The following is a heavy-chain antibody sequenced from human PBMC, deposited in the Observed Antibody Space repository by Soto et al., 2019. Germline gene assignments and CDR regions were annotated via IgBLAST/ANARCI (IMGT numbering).Heavy chain of an antibody. CDR2: VSPNSGNT. Sequence: QVPLVQSGTEVKKPGASVKVSCKASGYTFTDYDINWVRQAPGQGLEWMGWVSPNSGNTVYAQKFQDRVTMTRDTSISTAYMELSSLRFEDTAMYYCARGRFYSETSTWFAFWGQGTPVTVSS. CDR3: ARGRFYSETSTWFAF. V-gene: IGHV1-8*01. CDR1: GYTFTDYD. J-gene: IGHJ5*01. D-gene: IGHD2-2*01.